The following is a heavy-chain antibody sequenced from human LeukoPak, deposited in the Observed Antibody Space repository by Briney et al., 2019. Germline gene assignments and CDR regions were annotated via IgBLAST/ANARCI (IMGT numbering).Heavy chain of an antibody. CDR2: ISSSGSTI. D-gene: IGHD4-17*01. CDR1: GFTFSSYE. J-gene: IGHJ4*02. Sequence: AGGSLRLSCAASGFTFSSYEMNWVRQAPGKGLEWVSYISSSGSTIYYADSVKGRFTISRDNAKNSLYLQMNSLRAEDTAVYYCARAPSGDYGYWGQGTLVTVSS. CDR3: ARAPSGDYGY. V-gene: IGHV3-48*03.